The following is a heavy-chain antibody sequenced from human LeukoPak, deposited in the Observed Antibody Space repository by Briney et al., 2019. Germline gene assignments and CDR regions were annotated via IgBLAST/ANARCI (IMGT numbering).Heavy chain of an antibody. Sequence: SETLSLTCTVSGGSLSSYYWSWIRPPPGKGLEWIGYIFYSGSTNYNPSLKSRVTISVDTSKNQVSLKLRSVTAADTAVHYCARTNPSFDYWGQGTLVTVSS. CDR1: GGSLSSYY. CDR2: IFYSGST. V-gene: IGHV4-59*08. J-gene: IGHJ4*02. CDR3: ARTNPSFDY.